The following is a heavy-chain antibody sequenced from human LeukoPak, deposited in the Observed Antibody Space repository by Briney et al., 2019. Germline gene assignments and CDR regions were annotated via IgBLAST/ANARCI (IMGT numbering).Heavy chain of an antibody. J-gene: IGHJ4*02. D-gene: IGHD5-18*01. CDR3: ASVSLWPYSSDY. Sequence: GGSLRLSCAASGFTFSDYSMNWVRQAPGKGLEWISYISSSGSTIYYADSVKGRFTISRDNAKNSLYLQMNSLRAEDTAVYYCASVSLWPYSSDYWGQGTLVTVSS. V-gene: IGHV3-48*03. CDR1: GFTFSDYS. CDR2: ISSSGSTI.